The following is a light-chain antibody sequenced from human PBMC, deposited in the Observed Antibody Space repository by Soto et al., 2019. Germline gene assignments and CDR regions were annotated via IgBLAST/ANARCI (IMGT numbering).Light chain of an antibody. V-gene: IGLV3-1*01. CDR2: QDS. CDR3: QAWDSSTAV. Sequence: SYELTQPPSVSVSPGQTASITCSGDKLGDKYACWYQQKPGQSPVLDIYQDSKRPSGIPERFSGSNSGNTATLTIRGTQAMDEADYYCQAWDSSTAVFGGGTKLTVL. J-gene: IGLJ2*01. CDR1: KLGDKY.